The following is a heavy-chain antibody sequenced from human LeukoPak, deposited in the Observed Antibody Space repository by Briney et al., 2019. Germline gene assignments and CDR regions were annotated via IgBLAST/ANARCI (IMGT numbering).Heavy chain of an antibody. CDR1: GFPFSSYA. D-gene: IGHD2-15*01. V-gene: IGHV3-64D*09. CDR3: VRGYSFGPYGMDV. J-gene: IGHJ6*02. Sequence: GGSLRLSCSASGFPFSSYAMHWVRQAPGKGLEYVSAISDSGGSTYYADSVKGRFTISRDNSKNTLYLQMSSLRAENTAVYFCVRGYSFGPYGMDVWGQGTTVTVSS. CDR2: ISDSGGST.